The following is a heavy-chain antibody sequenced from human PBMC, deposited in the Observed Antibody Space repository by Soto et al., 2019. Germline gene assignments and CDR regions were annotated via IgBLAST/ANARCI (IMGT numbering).Heavy chain of an antibody. CDR2: INPNSGGT. CDR3: AREGYCSGGSCYYYFDY. J-gene: IGHJ4*02. D-gene: IGHD2-15*01. V-gene: IGHV1-2*04. CDR1: GYTFTCYY. Sequence: ASVTVSCQASGYTFTCYYMHWVRQAPGQGLEWMGWINPNSGGTNYAQKFQGWVTMTRDTSISTAYMELSRLRSDDTAVYYCAREGYCSGGSCYYYFDYWGQGTLVTVSS.